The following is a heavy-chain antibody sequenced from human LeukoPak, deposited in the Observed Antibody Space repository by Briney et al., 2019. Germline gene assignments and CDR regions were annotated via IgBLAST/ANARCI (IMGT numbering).Heavy chain of an antibody. J-gene: IGHJ3*02. CDR3: ARERDDAFDI. CDR1: GDSVSTNSAA. Sequence: SQTLSLTCAISGDSVSTNSAAWNWIRQSPPRGLEWLGRTYYRSTWYNDYALSVKSRMTINPDTSKNQFSLQLNSVTPEDTAVYYCARERDDAFDIWGQGTMVAVSS. CDR2: TYYRSTWYN. V-gene: IGHV6-1*01.